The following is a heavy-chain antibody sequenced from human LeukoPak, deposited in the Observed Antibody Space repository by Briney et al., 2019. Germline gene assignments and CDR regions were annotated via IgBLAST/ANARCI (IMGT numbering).Heavy chain of an antibody. J-gene: IGHJ6*03. Sequence: ASVKVSCKASGHTFTSYYMHWVRQAPGQGLEWMGIINPSGGSTSYAQKFQGRVTMTRDTSTSTVYMELSSLRSEDTAVYYCARNSPPTSYNWKPHSYYYMDVWGKRTTVTVSS. CDR3: ARNSPPTSYNWKPHSYYYMDV. CDR2: INPSGGST. D-gene: IGHD1-20*01. V-gene: IGHV1-46*03. CDR1: GHTFTSYY.